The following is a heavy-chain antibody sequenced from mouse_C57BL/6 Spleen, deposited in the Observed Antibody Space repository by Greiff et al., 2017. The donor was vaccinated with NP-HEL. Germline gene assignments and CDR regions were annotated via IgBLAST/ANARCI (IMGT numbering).Heavy chain of an antibody. CDR1: GYTFTDYN. Sequence: EVKLQQSGPELVKPGASVKIPCKASGYTFTDYNMDWVKQSHGKSLEWIGDINPNNGGTIYNQKFKGKATLTVDKSSSTAYMELRSLTSEDTAVYYCARAPHGSRPWYFDVWGTGTTVTVSS. J-gene: IGHJ1*03. CDR2: INPNNGGT. D-gene: IGHD1-1*01. CDR3: ARAPHGSRPWYFDV. V-gene: IGHV1-18*01.